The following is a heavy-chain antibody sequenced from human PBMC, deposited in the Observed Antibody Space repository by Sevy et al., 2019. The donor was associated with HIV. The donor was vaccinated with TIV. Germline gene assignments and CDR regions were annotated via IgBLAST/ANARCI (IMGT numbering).Heavy chain of an antibody. CDR3: AKYTTVWGPVAKSPFDY. V-gene: IGHV3-23*01. D-gene: IGHD3-16*01. CDR1: GFTFSNYA. J-gene: IGHJ4*02. CDR2: ISGSGGST. Sequence: GGSLRLSCAASGFTFSNYAMSWVRQAPGKGLEWVSAISGSGGSTFYADSMKGRFTISRDNSKNTLYLQMNSLRAEDTAVYYCAKYTTVWGPVAKSPFDYWGQGTLVTVSS.